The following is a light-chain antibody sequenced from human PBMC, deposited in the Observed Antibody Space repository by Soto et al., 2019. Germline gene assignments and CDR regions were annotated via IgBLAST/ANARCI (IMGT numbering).Light chain of an antibody. J-gene: IGKJ1*01. CDR3: HQYGSSAWT. CDR1: QSVSSSY. CDR2: GAS. Sequence: ESVLTQSPGTLSLSPLERAILSFMVSQSVSSSYLAWYQQRPGQAPRLLIYGASSRATGIPDRFSGSGSGTDFTLTISRLEPEDFAVYYCHQYGSSAWTFGQGTKVDIK. V-gene: IGKV3-20*01.